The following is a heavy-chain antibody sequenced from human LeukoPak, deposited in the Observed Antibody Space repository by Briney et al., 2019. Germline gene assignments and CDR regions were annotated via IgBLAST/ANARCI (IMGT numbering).Heavy chain of an antibody. D-gene: IGHD3-10*01. CDR3: ARHLHSDGSGSYLNWLDP. CDR2: IYTRGKT. Sequence: SETLSLTCTVSGGSVSSYYWSWIRQPPGKGLEWIGYIYTRGKTNSNPSLKGRVTISGDTSKNQFSLKLSSVTAADTAVYYCARHLHSDGSGSYLNWLDPWGQGILVTFSS. J-gene: IGHJ5*02. CDR1: GGSVSSYY. V-gene: IGHV4-4*09.